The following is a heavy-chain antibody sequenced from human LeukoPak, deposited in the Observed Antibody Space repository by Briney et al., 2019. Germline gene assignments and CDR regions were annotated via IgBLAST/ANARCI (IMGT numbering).Heavy chain of an antibody. CDR3: AREGAWSGYFDL. J-gene: IGHJ2*01. CDR2: INYTGNT. V-gene: IGHV4-59*01. Sequence: SETLSLTCNVSGGSISSYYWSWIRQPPGKGLEWIGYINYTGNTNYNPSLKSRVTISVDTSKNQFSLKLSSVTAADTAVYYCAREGAWSGYFDLWGRGTLVTVSS. D-gene: IGHD3-3*01. CDR1: GGSISSYY.